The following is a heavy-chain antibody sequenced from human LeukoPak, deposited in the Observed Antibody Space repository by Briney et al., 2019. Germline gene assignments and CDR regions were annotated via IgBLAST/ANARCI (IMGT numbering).Heavy chain of an antibody. V-gene: IGHV1-69*13. CDR1: GYIFTNFD. D-gene: IGHD2-2*01. Sequence: SVKVSCKASGYIFTNFDINWVRQATGQGLEWMGGIIPIFGTANYAQKFQGRVTITADESTSTAYMELSSLRSEDTAVYYCARGRYCSSTSCYGNWFDPWGQGTLVTVSS. CDR3: ARGRYCSSTSCYGNWFDP. CDR2: IIPIFGTA. J-gene: IGHJ5*02.